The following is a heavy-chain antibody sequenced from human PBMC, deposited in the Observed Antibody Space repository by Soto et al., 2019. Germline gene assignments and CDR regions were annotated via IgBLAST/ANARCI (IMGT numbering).Heavy chain of an antibody. CDR3: ARELLRWYGMDV. Sequence: ASVKVSCKASGYTFTGYYMHWVRQAPGQGLEWMGWINPNSGGANYAQKFQGRVTMTRDTSISTAYMELSRLRSDDTAVYYCARELLRWYGMDVWGQGTTVTVSS. V-gene: IGHV1-2*02. J-gene: IGHJ6*02. D-gene: IGHD3-16*01. CDR1: GYTFTGYY. CDR2: INPNSGGA.